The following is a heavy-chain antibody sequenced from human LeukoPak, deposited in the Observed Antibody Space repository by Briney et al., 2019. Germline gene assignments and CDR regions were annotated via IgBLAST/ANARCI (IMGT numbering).Heavy chain of an antibody. CDR2: ISGSGSST. V-gene: IGHV3-23*01. CDR1: GFTFSSYA. Sequence: GGSLRLSCAASGFTFSSYAMSWVRQAPGKGLEWVSGISGSGSSTYYADSVKGRFTISRDNSKSTRYLQINSLRAEDTAVYYCAKDAPKYCRRASCYYYYYYGMDVWGKGTTVTVSS. CDR3: AKDAPKYCRRASCYYYYYYGMDV. J-gene: IGHJ6*04. D-gene: IGHD2-2*01.